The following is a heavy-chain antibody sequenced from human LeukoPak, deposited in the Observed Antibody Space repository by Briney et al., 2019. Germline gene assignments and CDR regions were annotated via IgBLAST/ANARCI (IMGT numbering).Heavy chain of an antibody. CDR2: INSDGSST. D-gene: IGHD6-13*01. Sequence: PGGSLRLSCAASGFTFSSYWMHWVRQAPGKGLVWVSRINSDGSSTSYADSVKGRFTISRDNAKNSLYLQMNSLRAEDTAVYYCARVPKSSSSWYYAFSDYYYYYMDVWGKGTTVTVSS. V-gene: IGHV3-74*01. CDR1: GFTFSSYW. CDR3: ARVPKSSSSWYYAFSDYYYYYMDV. J-gene: IGHJ6*03.